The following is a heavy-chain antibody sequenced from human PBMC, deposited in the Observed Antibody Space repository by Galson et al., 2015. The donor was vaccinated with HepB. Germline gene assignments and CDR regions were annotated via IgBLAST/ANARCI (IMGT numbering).Heavy chain of an antibody. Sequence: SLRLSCAASGFTVSSNNVGWVRQAAGKGLQWVSIIYSGGSTYYADSVKGRFTISRDNSKNTLNFQMNSLRVEDTAVYYCARGLRGENRLPPYFDHWGQGILVTVSS. J-gene: IGHJ4*02. D-gene: IGHD3-3*01. CDR1: GFTVSSNN. CDR3: ARGLRGENRLPPYFDH. V-gene: IGHV3-66*01. CDR2: IYSGGST.